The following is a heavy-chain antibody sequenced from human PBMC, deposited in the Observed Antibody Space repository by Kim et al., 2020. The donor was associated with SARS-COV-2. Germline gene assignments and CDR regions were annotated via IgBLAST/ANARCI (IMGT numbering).Heavy chain of an antibody. CDR3: ARFIVATTNDFTPFLAGLTNWFDP. CDR2: IYHSGST. D-gene: IGHD5-12*01. J-gene: IGHJ5*02. CDR1: GGSISSSNW. V-gene: IGHV4-4*02. Sequence: SETLSLTCAVSGGSISSSNWWSWVRQPPGKGLEWIGEIYHSGSTNYNPSLKSRVTISVDKSKNQFSLKLSSVTAADTAVYYCARFIVATTNDFTPFLAGLTNWFDPWGQGTLVTVSS.